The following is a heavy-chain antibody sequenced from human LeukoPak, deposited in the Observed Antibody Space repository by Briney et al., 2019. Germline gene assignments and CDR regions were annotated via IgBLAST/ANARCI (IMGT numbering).Heavy chain of an antibody. D-gene: IGHD4/OR15-4a*01. Sequence: SETLSLTCTVSGGSISSYYWSWIRQPPGKGLEWIGYIYYSGSTYYNPSLKSRVTMSVDTSKNQFSLKLSSVTAADTAMYYCGRHQTMYYGMDVWGQGTAVTVSS. J-gene: IGHJ6*02. V-gene: IGHV4-59*04. CDR3: GRHQTMYYGMDV. CDR2: IYYSGST. CDR1: GGSISSYY.